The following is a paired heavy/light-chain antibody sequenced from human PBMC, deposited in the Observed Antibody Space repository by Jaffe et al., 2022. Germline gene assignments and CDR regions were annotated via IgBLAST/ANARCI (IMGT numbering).Light chain of an antibody. V-gene: IGLV2-23*02. CDR1: SSDVGFYNL. CDR2: EVT. CDR3: SSYAGSIIYYV. Sequence: HSALTQPASVSGSPGQSITISCNGTSSDVGFYNLVSWYKQLPDTAPELVIFEVTKRPSGASIRFSGSKSGNTASLTISGLQAEDEADYYCSSYAGSIIYYVFGTGTKVSVL. J-gene: IGLJ1*01.
Heavy chain of an antibody. J-gene: IGHJ4*02. CDR2: ISNYNGNT. V-gene: IGHV1-18*01. CDR1: GYTFISYG. CDR3: ARVYLLRNGFDF. D-gene: IGHD3-3*01. Sequence: QVQLVQSGPEVKKPGASVKVSCKASGYTFISYGIAWVRQAPGHGLEWMGQISNYNGNTNYAQKFQDRVVMTTETSTTTAYMELRTLRPDDTAVYYCARVYLLRNGFDFWGQGTLVTVTS.